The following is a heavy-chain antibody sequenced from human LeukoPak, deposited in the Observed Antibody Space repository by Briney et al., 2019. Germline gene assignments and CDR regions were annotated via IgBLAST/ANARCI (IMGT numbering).Heavy chain of an antibody. CDR1: GFTFSKAW. D-gene: IGHD2-8*01. Sequence: GGSLRLSCAASGFTFSKAWMNWVRQAPGKGLEWVGRIKSKTDGRTTDCAAPVKGRFTISRDGSKNTLYLQMNSLKTEDTAVYYCARDANPDPLGYCTNGVCYHPDWFDPWGQGTLVTVSS. CDR3: ARDANPDPLGYCTNGVCYHPDWFDP. V-gene: IGHV3-15*01. J-gene: IGHJ5*02. CDR2: IKSKTDGRTT.